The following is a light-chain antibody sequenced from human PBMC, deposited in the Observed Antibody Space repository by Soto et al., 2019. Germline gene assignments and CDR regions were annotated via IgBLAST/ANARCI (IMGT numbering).Light chain of an antibody. J-gene: IGLJ2*01. CDR2: DVT. V-gene: IGLV2-8*01. CDR3: TSYAGSSIPVV. Sequence: QSALARPPSASGSLGQSVTISCTGASSDVGKYNFVSWYQQHPGKAPKLMIYDVTERPSGVPDRFSGSKSGNTASLTVSGLQAEDEADYYCTSYAGSSIPVVFGGGTKLTVL. CDR1: SSDVGKYNF.